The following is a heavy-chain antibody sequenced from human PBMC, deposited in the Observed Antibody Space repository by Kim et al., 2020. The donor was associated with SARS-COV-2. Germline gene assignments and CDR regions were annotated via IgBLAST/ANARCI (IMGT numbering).Heavy chain of an antibody. Sequence: GGSLRLSCAASGFTFSSYAMSWVRQAPGKGLEWVSAISGSGGSTYYADSVKGRFTISRDNSKNTLYLQMNSLRAEDTAVYYCAKDLSVYDILTGVSYYYGMDVWGQGTTVTVSS. V-gene: IGHV3-23*01. D-gene: IGHD3-9*01. CDR1: GFTFSSYA. CDR3: AKDLSVYDILTGVSYYYGMDV. J-gene: IGHJ6*02. CDR2: ISGSGGST.